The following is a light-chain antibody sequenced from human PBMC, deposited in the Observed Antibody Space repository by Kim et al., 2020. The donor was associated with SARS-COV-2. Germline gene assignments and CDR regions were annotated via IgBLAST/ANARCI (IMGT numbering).Light chain of an antibody. CDR1: QSLGSRS. J-gene: IGKJ1*01. Sequence: EIVLTQSPDTLSLSPGEGAILSCRASQSLGSRSLAWYQQKPGQAPRLLIYGASNSATGTPDRFSGSGSGTDYTLTITALEHEDFSMYYCQQYAFSPQTFGQGTKVDIK. CDR3: QQYAFSPQT. CDR2: GAS. V-gene: IGKV3-20*01.